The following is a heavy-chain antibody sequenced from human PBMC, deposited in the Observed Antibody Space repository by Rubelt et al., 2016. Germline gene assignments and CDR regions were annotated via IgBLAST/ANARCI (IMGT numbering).Heavy chain of an antibody. J-gene: IGHJ6*02. V-gene: IGHV4-59*01. CDR3: AREKGGGLELGRVYYYGTDV. CDR1: GGSISSYY. CDR2: IYYSGST. D-gene: IGHD1-7*01. Sequence: QVQLQESGPGLVKPSETLSLTCTVSGGSISSYYWSWIRQPPGKGLEWIGYIYYSGSTNYNPSLKSRVTISVDTSKNQFSLKLSSVTAADTAVYYCAREKGGGLELGRVYYYGTDVWGQGTTVTVSS.